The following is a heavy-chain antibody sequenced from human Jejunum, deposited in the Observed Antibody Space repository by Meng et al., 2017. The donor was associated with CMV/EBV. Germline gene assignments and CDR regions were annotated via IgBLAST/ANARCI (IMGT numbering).Heavy chain of an antibody. CDR3: ARGPWGFDL. CDR1: GYTFNHFY. D-gene: IGHD7-27*01. Sequence: KVSCRASGYTFNHFYLHWVRQAPGQGLGWMGWVNPNKGGTDYAQKFQGRVIMTSDTSISTVFMELSRLTFDDTAVYYCARGPWGFDLWGQGTLVTVSS. V-gene: IGHV1-2*02. CDR2: VNPNKGGT. J-gene: IGHJ4*02.